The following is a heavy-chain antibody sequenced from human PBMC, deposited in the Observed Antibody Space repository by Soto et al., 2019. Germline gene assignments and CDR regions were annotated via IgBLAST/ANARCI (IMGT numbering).Heavy chain of an antibody. J-gene: IGHJ4*02. Sequence: GGSLRLSCAASGFTFSSYSMNWVRQAPGKGLEWVSSISSSSSYIYYADSVKGRFTISRDNAKNSLYLQMNSLRAEDTAVYYCARTGDGHHDFLDYWGQGALVTVSS. V-gene: IGHV3-21*01. CDR3: ARTGDGHHDFLDY. CDR2: ISSSSSYI. D-gene: IGHD1-1*01. CDR1: GFTFSSYS.